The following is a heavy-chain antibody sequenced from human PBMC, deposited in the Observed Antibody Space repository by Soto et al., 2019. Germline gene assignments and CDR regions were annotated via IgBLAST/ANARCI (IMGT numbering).Heavy chain of an antibody. Sequence: EVQLVESGGGLVQPGGSLRLSCAASGFTVSSNYMSWVRQAPGKGLEWVSVIYSGGSTYYADSVKGRFTISRDNSKNTLYLQMNSLRAEDTAVYYCARDLGYYDSSGYYPFDIWGQGTMVTVSS. CDR3: ARDLGYYDSSGYYPFDI. D-gene: IGHD3-22*01. V-gene: IGHV3-66*01. J-gene: IGHJ3*02. CDR1: GFTVSSNY. CDR2: IYSGGST.